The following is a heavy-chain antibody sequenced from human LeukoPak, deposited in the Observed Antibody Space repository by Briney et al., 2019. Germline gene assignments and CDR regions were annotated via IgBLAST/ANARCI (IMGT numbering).Heavy chain of an antibody. Sequence: GGSLRLSCAASGFTFSNAWMSWVRQAPGKGLEWVGRIKSKTDGGTTDYAAPVKGRFTISRDDSKNTLYLQMNSLKTEDTAVYYCTTSREVAGLFDYWGQGTLVTVSS. CDR1: GFTFSNAW. CDR3: TTSREVAGLFDY. J-gene: IGHJ4*02. CDR2: IKSKTDGGTT. V-gene: IGHV3-15*01. D-gene: IGHD6-19*01.